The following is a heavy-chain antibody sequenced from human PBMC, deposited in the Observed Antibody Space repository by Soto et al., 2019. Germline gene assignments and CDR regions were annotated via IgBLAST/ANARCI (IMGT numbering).Heavy chain of an antibody. CDR2: TYYRSKWYN. V-gene: IGHV6-1*01. CDR3: ARGTRDFWSGYYHFDY. CDR1: GDSVSSNSAA. J-gene: IGHJ4*02. D-gene: IGHD3-3*01. Sequence: PSQTLSLTCAISGDSVSSNSAAWNWIRQSPSRGLEWLGRTYYRSKWYNDYAVSVKSRITINPDTSKNQFSLQLNSVTPEDTAVYYCARGTRDFWSGYYHFDYWGQGTLVTLSS.